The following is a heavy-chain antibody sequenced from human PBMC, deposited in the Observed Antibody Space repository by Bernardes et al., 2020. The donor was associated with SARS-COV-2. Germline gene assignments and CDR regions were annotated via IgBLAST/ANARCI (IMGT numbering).Heavy chain of an antibody. CDR3: AKVSTVTAIDY. Sequence: GGSLLPSCAASGFTFRSSGMHWVRQAPGTGLAWVAVLSYDGRNKYYADSVKGRFTISRDNSKNTLYLQMNSLRAEDTAVYYCAKVSTVTAIDYWGQGTLVTVSS. CDR2: LSYDGRNK. V-gene: IGHV3-30*18. CDR1: GFTFRSSG. D-gene: IGHD2-21*02. J-gene: IGHJ4*02.